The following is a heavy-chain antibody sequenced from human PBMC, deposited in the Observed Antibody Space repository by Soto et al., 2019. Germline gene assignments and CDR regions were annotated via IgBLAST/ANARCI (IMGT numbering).Heavy chain of an antibody. CDR2: ISAYNGNT. V-gene: IGHV1-18*04. J-gene: IGHJ6*02. D-gene: IGHD2-8*01. CDR3: ARVNPIVLMVRDYGMDV. CDR1: GYTFTSYG. Sequence: QVQLVQSGAEVKKPGASVKVSCKASGYTFTSYGISWARQAPGQGLEWMGWISAYNGNTNYAQKLQGRVTMTTDTSTSTAYMELRSLRSDDTAVYYCARVNPIVLMVRDYGMDVWGQGTTVTVSS.